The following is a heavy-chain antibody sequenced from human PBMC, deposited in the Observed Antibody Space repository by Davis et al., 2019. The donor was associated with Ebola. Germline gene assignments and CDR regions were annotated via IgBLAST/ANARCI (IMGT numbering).Heavy chain of an antibody. Sequence: GESLKTSCAASGFTFSSYSMNWVRQAPGKGLEWVSSISSSSSYIYYADSVKGRFTISRDNAKNSLYLQMNSLRAEDTAVYYCARDRRASSSDWGQGTMVTVSS. CDR2: ISSSSSYI. CDR1: GFTFSSYS. V-gene: IGHV3-21*01. D-gene: IGHD6-6*01. CDR3: ARDRRASSSD. J-gene: IGHJ3*01.